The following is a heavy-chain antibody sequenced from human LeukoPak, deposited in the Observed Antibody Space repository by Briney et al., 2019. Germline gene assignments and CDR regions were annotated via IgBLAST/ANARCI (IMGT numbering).Heavy chain of an antibody. J-gene: IGHJ5*02. CDR2: IYYSGST. CDR3: ARDTRIAAAGTDNWFDP. D-gene: IGHD6-13*01. V-gene: IGHV4-31*03. Sequence: SQTLSLTCTVSGGSISSGGYYRSWIRQHPGKGLEWIGYIYYSGSTYYNPSLKSRVTISVDTSKNQLSLKLSSVTAADTAVYYCARDTRIAAAGTDNWFDPWGQGTLVTVSS. CDR1: GGSISSGGYY.